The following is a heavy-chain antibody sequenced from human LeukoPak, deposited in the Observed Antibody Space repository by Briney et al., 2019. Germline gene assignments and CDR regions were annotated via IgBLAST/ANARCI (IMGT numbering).Heavy chain of an antibody. CDR3: ARPSYSSVMD. Sequence: SVKVSCKASGGTFSSYAISWVRQAPGQGLEWMGRIIPIFGIANYAQKFQGRVTITADKSTSTAYMELSSLRSEDTAVYYCARPSYSSVMDWGQGTLVTVSS. D-gene: IGHD6-19*01. V-gene: IGHV1-69*04. CDR1: GGTFSSYA. CDR2: IIPIFGIA. J-gene: IGHJ4*02.